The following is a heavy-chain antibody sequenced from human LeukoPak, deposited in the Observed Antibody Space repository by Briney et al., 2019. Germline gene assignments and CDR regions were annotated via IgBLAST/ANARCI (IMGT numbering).Heavy chain of an antibody. CDR2: IYYSGST. J-gene: IGHJ6*03. V-gene: IGHV4-39*07. D-gene: IGHD6-13*01. CDR3: ARRDSWPYYYYYMDV. Sequence: SETLSLTCTVSGGSISSSSYYWGWIRQPPGKGLEWIGSIYYSGSTYYNPSLKSRVTISVDTSKNQFSLKLSSVTAADTAVYYCARRDSWPYYYYYMDVWGKGTTVTISS. CDR1: GGSISSSSYY.